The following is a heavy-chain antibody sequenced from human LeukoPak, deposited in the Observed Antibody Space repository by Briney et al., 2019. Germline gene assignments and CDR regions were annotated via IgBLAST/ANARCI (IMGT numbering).Heavy chain of an antibody. CDR2: INHSGST. CDR3: ARQDRAGGYYYYYRDG. Sequence: PSETLSLTCAVYGGSFSGYYWSWIRQPPGKGLEWIGEINHSGSTNYNPSLKSRGTISVDTYKNQFSLKLSSGTGAGRAVYYCARQDRAGGYYYYYRDGWGKGTTVTVPS. V-gene: IGHV4-34*01. J-gene: IGHJ6*03. CDR1: GGSFSGYY. D-gene: IGHD2-8*02.